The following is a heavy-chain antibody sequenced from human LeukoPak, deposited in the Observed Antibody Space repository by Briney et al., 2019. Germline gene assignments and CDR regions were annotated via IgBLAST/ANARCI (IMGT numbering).Heavy chain of an antibody. D-gene: IGHD3-22*01. V-gene: IGHV3-43*02. CDR2: ISGDGGST. Sequence: PGGSLRLSCAASGFTFSNAWMSWVRQAPGKGLEWVSLISGDGGSTYYADSVKGRFTISRDNSKNSLYLQMNSLRTEDTALYYCANDWDSSGFDYWGQGTLVTVSS. CDR3: ANDWDSSGFDY. J-gene: IGHJ4*02. CDR1: GFTFSNAW.